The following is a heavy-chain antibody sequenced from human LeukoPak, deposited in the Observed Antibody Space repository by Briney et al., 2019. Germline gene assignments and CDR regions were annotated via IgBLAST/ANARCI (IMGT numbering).Heavy chain of an antibody. J-gene: IGHJ6*02. D-gene: IGHD1-26*01. Sequence: PSETLSLTCAVYGGSFSGYYWSWIRQHPGKGLEWIGYIYYSGSTYYNPSLKSRVTISVDTSKNQFSLKLSSVTAADTAVYYCARAGATPTDYYYGMDVWGQGTTVTVSS. V-gene: IGHV4-31*11. CDR1: GGSFSGYY. CDR3: ARAGATPTDYYYGMDV. CDR2: IYYSGST.